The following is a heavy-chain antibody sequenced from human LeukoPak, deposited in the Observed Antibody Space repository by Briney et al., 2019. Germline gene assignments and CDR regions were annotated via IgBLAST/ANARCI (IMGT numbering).Heavy chain of an antibody. V-gene: IGHV1-3*01. J-gene: IGHJ5*02. CDR3: ARDLYPYSSGWYNWFDP. CDR2: INAGNGNT. CDR1: GYTFTSYA. Sequence: ASVKVSCKASGYTFTSYAMHWVRQAPGQRLEWMGWINAGNGNTKYSQKFQGRVTITRDTSASTAYMELSSLRSEDTAVYYCARDLYPYSSGWYNWFDPWGQGTLVTVSS. D-gene: IGHD6-19*01.